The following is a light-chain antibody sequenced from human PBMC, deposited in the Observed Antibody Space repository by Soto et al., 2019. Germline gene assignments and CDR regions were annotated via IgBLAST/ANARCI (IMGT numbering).Light chain of an antibody. CDR2: EVN. CDR1: NSDVGKYNA. Sequence: QSALTQPASVSGCPGQSITISCTGTNSDVGKYNAVSWYQQHPGKAPKFIIYEVNKRPSGVSDRFSGSKSDNTASLTLSGLQAEDEADYYCCSYTSSGSVVFGGGTKVTVL. V-gene: IGLV2-23*02. J-gene: IGLJ2*01. CDR3: CSYTSSGSVV.